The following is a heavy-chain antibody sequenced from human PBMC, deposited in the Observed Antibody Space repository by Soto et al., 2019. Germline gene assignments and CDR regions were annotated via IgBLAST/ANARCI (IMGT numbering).Heavy chain of an antibody. CDR2: ISGSGGST. CDR3: AKDSRAPRPGFYYYGLDV. V-gene: IGHV3-23*01. CDR1: GFTFNNYA. Sequence: PGGSLRLSCAASGFTFNNYAMTWVRLAPGKGLEWVSAISGSGGSTYYADSVEGRFTISRDNSENTLFLQMHSLRAEDTAVYYCAKDSRAPRPGFYYYGLDVWGQGTTVTVSS. J-gene: IGHJ6*02.